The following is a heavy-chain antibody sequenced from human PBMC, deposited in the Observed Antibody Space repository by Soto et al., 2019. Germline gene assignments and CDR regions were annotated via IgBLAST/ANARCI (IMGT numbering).Heavy chain of an antibody. Sequence: ASVKVSCKASGYTFTSYGISWVRQAPGQGLEWMGWIGAYNSNINYAQKLQGRVTMTTDTSTSTAYMELRSLRSDDTAVYFCARSRREASSDYWGKEPRVTAS. V-gene: IGHV1-18*01. CDR2: IGAYNSNI. J-gene: IGHJ4*02. CDR1: GYTFTSYG. CDR3: ARSRREASSDY. D-gene: IGHD1-26*01.